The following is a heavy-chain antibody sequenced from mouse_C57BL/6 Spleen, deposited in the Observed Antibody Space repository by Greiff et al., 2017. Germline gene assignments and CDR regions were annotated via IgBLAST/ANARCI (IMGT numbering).Heavy chain of an antibody. CDR1: GFSFNTYA. J-gene: IGHJ4*01. V-gene: IGHV10-1*01. D-gene: IGHD1-1*01. CDR3: VRVPSPYYGSSWDYAMDY. Sequence: EVNVVESGGGLVQPKGSLKLSCAASGFSFNTYAMNWVRQAPGKGLEWVARIRSKSNNYATYYADSVKDRFTISRDDSESMLYLQMNNLKTEDTAMYYCVRVPSPYYGSSWDYAMDYWGQGTSVTVSS. CDR2: IRSKSNNYAT.